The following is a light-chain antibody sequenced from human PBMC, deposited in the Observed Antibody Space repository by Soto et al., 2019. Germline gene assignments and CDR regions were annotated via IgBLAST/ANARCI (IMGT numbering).Light chain of an antibody. CDR2: EVT. V-gene: IGLV2-23*02. CDR1: SSDVGSYNV. J-gene: IGLJ2*01. CDR3: SSYAGSDVVV. Sequence: QSALTQSASVSGSPGQSITISCTGTSSDVGSYNVVSWYQNHPGKAPKLIIYEVTERPSGVSNRFSGSKSGNTAYLTISGLQAEDEADYYCSSYAGSDVVVFGGGTKLTVL.